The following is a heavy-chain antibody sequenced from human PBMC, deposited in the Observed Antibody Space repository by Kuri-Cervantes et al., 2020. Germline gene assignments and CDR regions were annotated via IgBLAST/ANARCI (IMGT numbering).Heavy chain of an antibody. Sequence: SVKVSCKASGGTFSSYTISWVRQAPGQGLEWMGRIIPILGIANYAQKFQGRVTITADKSTSTAYMELSSLRSEDTAVYYCARGNCGGDCSTDYWGQGTLVTVSS. D-gene: IGHD2-21*02. J-gene: IGHJ4*02. CDR2: IIPILGIA. V-gene: IGHV1-69*02. CDR1: GGTFSSYT. CDR3: ARGNCGGDCSTDY.